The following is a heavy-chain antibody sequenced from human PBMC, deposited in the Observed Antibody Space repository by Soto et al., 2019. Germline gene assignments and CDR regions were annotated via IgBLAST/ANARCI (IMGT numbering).Heavy chain of an antibody. Sequence: EVQLVESGGGLVQPGGSLRLSCTGSGFTFSGYWMSWVRQAPGKGLEWVANIKQDGSEKHYVDSVKGRFTISRDNAKNTLYLQMNGLRAEDTAVYYCARDQGRQRAFDIWGQGKMVTVSS. CDR2: IKQDGSEK. CDR1: GFTFSGYW. D-gene: IGHD1-26*01. J-gene: IGHJ3*02. V-gene: IGHV3-7*01. CDR3: ARDQGRQRAFDI.